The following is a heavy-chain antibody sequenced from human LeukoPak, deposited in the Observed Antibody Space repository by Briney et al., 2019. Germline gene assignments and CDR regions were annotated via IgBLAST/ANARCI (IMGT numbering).Heavy chain of an antibody. CDR1: GDSVSSNSAA. D-gene: IGHD3-10*01. CDR3: ARLGSGSNY. V-gene: IGHV6-1*01. Sequence: SQTLSLTCAISGDSVSSNSAAWIWIRQSPSRGLEWLGRTYYRSKWYTEYAVSVKSRITINPDTSKNQFSLQLSSVNPEDTAVYYCARLGSGSNYWGQGALVTVSS. J-gene: IGHJ4*02. CDR2: TYYRSKWYT.